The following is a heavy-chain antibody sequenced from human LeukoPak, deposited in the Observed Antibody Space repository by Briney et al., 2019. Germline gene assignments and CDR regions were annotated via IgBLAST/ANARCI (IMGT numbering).Heavy chain of an antibody. J-gene: IGHJ4*02. CDR2: ISYDGSNK. CDR1: GFTFSSYA. D-gene: IGHD3-22*01. V-gene: IGHV3-30*03. Sequence: QSGGYLRLSCAASGFTFSSYAMHWVRQAPGKGLEWVAVISYDGSNKYYADSVKGRFTISRDNSKNTLYLQMSSRGAEDTAVYYCVRGRGNYYDSSGYPYYFDYWGQGTLVTVSS. CDR3: VRGRGNYYDSSGYPYYFDY.